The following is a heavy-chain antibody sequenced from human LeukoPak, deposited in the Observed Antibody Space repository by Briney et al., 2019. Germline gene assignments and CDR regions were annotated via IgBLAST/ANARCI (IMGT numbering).Heavy chain of an antibody. CDR1: GYTFTSYD. Sequence: ASVKVSCKASGYTFTSYDINWARQATGQGLEWMGWMNPNSGNTGYAQKFQGRVTMARNTSISTAYMELSSLRSEDTAVYYCARKRGIAVAGGGRWFDPWGQGTLVTVSS. D-gene: IGHD6-19*01. CDR3: ARKRGIAVAGGGRWFDP. V-gene: IGHV1-8*01. CDR2: MNPNSGNT. J-gene: IGHJ5*02.